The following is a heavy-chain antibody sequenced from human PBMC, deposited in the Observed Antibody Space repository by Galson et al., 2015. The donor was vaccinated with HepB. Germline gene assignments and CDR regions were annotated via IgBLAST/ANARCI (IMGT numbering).Heavy chain of an antibody. CDR1: GYTFTSYG. V-gene: IGHV1-18*04. D-gene: IGHD1-26*01. CDR3: ASLPSGGATGYYYYGMDV. J-gene: IGHJ6*02. CDR2: ISAYNGNT. Sequence: SVKVSCKASGYTFTSYGISWVRQAPGQGLEWMGWISAYNGNTNYAQKLQGRVTMTTDTSKSTAYMELRSLRSDDTAVYYCASLPSGGATGYYYYGMDVWGQGTTVTVSS.